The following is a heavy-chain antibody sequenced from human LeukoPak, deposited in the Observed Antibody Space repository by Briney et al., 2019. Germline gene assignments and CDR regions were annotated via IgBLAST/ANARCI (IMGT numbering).Heavy chain of an antibody. CDR1: GGSIISSSYN. CDR2: IYHSGTT. J-gene: IGHJ5*02. CDR3: ARLPTGYPNWFDP. V-gene: IGHV4-39*01. Sequence: PSETLSLTCAVSGGSIISSSYNRGWIRRPPGKGLEWIGTIYHSGTTYYNPSLKSRVTISVDTSKNQFFLKLSSVTAADTAVYYCARLPTGYPNWFDPWGQGSLVTVSS. D-gene: IGHD3-9*01.